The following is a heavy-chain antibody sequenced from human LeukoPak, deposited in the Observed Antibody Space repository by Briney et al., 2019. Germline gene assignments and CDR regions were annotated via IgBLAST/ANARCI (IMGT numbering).Heavy chain of an antibody. CDR2: ITGSGGST. V-gene: IGHV3-23*01. CDR3: AKLDCSGSSCYQFDC. D-gene: IGHD2-15*01. J-gene: IGHJ4*02. CDR1: GFTFSNYA. Sequence: HPGGSLRLSCAASGFTFSNYAMSWVRQAPGKGLEWVSGITGSGGSTLYADSVKGRFTISRDNSKNTLYLQMNSLRAEDTAVYYCAKLDCSGSSCYQFDCWGQGTLATVSS.